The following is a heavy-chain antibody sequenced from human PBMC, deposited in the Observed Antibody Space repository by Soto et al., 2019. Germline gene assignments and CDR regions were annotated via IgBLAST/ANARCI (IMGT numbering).Heavy chain of an antibody. CDR2: IWYDGSKE. CDR3: ARDVDGDLRLDY. CDR1: GFIFSSYG. V-gene: IGHV3-33*01. D-gene: IGHD4-17*01. Sequence: QVQLVESGGGVVQPGRSLRLSCTASGFIFSSYGMDWVRQAPGRGLEWVAVIWYDGSKEYYADSMKGRFTISRDNSRNTLYLQMNSLRDEDTAVYYCARDVDGDLRLDYWGQGTLVTVSS. J-gene: IGHJ4*02.